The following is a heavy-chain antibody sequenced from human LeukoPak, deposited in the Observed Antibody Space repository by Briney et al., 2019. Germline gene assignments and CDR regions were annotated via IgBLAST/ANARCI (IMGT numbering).Heavy chain of an antibody. CDR1: GFTFSNYG. D-gene: IGHD1-7*01. CDR3: AREGMGTTFSAWFEP. CDR2: VSSDGSID. J-gene: IGHJ5*02. V-gene: IGHV3-30*03. Sequence: GGSLRLSCAASGFTFSNYGMHWVRQAPGKRLEWVAVVSSDGSIDYYADSLRGRFTVSRDNSKNTMFLQFNTLRPEDTAVYYCAREGMGTTFSAWFEPWGQGTLVTVSS.